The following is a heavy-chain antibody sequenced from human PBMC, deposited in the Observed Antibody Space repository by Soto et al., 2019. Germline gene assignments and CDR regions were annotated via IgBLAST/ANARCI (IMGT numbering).Heavy chain of an antibody. D-gene: IGHD3-16*01. J-gene: IGHJ1*01. V-gene: IGHV3-15*01. CDR3: TTFRWGY. CDR1: DFTFDNAW. CDR2: IKNNADGGTT. Sequence: EVQRVESGGDLVEPGGSLRLSCAASDFTFDNAWMSWFRQAPGKGLEWVGRIKNNADGGTTEYAAPVKGRVTISRDDSKNTLYLQMNGLKTEDTAVYYCTTFRWGYWGQGTLVTVSS.